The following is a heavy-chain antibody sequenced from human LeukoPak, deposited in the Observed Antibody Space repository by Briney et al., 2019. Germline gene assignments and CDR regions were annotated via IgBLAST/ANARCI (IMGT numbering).Heavy chain of an antibody. CDR3: ARDGHRRYHYDSSGREDAFDI. CDR2: IIPIFGTA. CDR1: GYTFTSYG. J-gene: IGHJ3*02. V-gene: IGHV1-69*06. D-gene: IGHD3-22*01. Sequence: SVKVSCKASGYTFTSYGISWVRQAPGQGLEWMGGIIPIFGTANYAQKFQGRVTITADKSTSTVYMELRSLRSDDTAVYYCARDGHRRYHYDSSGREDAFDIWGQGTMVTVSS.